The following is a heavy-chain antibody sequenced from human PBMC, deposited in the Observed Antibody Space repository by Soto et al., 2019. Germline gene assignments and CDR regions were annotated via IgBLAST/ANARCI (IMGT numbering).Heavy chain of an antibody. J-gene: IGHJ5*02. Sequence: KESGPTLVKPTQTLTLTCTFSGFSLSTSGVGVGWIRQPPGKALEWLALIYWDDDKRYSPSLKSRLTITKDTSKNQVVLTMTNLDPMDTATYYCAPCVPHGDYGDWFDPWGQGTLVTVSS. D-gene: IGHD4-17*01. CDR2: IYWDDDK. CDR1: GFSLSTSGVG. CDR3: APCVPHGDYGDWFDP. V-gene: IGHV2-5*02.